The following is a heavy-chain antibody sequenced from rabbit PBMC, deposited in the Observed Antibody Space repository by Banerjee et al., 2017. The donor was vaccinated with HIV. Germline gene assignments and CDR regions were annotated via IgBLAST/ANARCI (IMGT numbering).Heavy chain of an antibody. D-gene: IGHD1-1*01. CDR3: ARDDSSIGGYQFDL. CDR2: IYSSNGDK. CDR1: GFSFSNKYV. Sequence: QEQLEESGGDLVKPEGSLTLTCTASGFSFSNKYVMCWVRQAPGKGLELIACIYSSNGDKWYASWVNGRFTISRSTSLNTVDLKMTSLTAADTATYFCARDDSSIGGYQFDLWGPGTLVTVS. V-gene: IGHV1S43*01. J-gene: IGHJ4*01.